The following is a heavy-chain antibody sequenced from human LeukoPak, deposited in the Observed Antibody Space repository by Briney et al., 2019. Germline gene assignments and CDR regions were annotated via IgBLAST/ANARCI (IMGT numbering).Heavy chain of an antibody. V-gene: IGHV3-48*01. CDR1: GFTFSSYS. CDR3: ARDYPRYSYGLFDY. J-gene: IGHJ4*02. CDR2: ISSSSSTI. D-gene: IGHD5-18*01. Sequence: GGSLRLSCAASGFTFSSYSMTWVRQAPGKGLEWVSYISSSSSTIYYADSVKGRFTISRDNAKNSLYLQMNSLRAEDTAVYYCARDYPRYSYGLFDYWGQGTLVTVSS.